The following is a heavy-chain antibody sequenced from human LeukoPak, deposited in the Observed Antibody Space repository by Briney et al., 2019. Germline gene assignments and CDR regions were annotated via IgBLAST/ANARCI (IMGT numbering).Heavy chain of an antibody. CDR2: IYYSGST. CDR3: ARGRFLDAFDI. Sequence: SETLSLTCTVSGGSISSYHWSWIRQPPGKGLEWIGYIYYSGSTKYKPSLKSRVTISVDTSKNQFSLKLSFVTAADTAVYYCARGRFLDAFDIWGQGTMVTVSS. J-gene: IGHJ3*02. D-gene: IGHD3-3*01. CDR1: GGSISSYH. V-gene: IGHV4-59*01.